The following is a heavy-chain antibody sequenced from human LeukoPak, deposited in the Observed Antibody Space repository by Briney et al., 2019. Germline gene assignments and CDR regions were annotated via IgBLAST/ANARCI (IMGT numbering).Heavy chain of an antibody. CDR3: ARRGIAATHYYFDY. D-gene: IGHD2-15*01. V-gene: IGHV3-7*01. Sequence: GGSLRLSCAASGFTFSIHGMNWVRQAPGKGLEWVANIKQDGSEKYYVDSVKGRFTISRDNAKNSLYLQMNSLRAEDTAVYYCARRGIAATHYYFDYWGQGTLVTVSS. CDR1: GFTFSIHG. CDR2: IKQDGSEK. J-gene: IGHJ4*02.